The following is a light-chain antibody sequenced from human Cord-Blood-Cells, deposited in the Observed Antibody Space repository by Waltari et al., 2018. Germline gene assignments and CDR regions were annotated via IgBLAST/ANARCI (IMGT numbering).Light chain of an antibody. CDR2: GAS. V-gene: IGKV3-20*01. Sequence: IVLTQSPGTLSLSPGERATLSFRASQSVSSSYLAWYQQKPGQAPRRRIYGASSRPTGIPDRFSGSGSGTDVTLTISRLEPEDFAVYYCQQYGSSPWTFGQGTKVEIK. CDR1: QSVSSSY. CDR3: QQYGSSPWT. J-gene: IGKJ1*01.